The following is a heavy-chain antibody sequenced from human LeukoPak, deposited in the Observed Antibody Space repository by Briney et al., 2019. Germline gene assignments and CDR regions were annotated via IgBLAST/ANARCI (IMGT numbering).Heavy chain of an antibody. CDR2: ISSSSSYI. J-gene: IGHJ3*02. CDR1: GFTFSSYS. D-gene: IGHD5-24*01. Sequence: GGSLRLSCAASGFTFSSYSMNWVRQAPGKGLEWVSSISSSSSYIYYADSVKGRFTISRDNAKNSLYLQMNSLRAEDTAVYYCTRATVEMATFDAFDIWGQGTMVTVSS. CDR3: TRATVEMATFDAFDI. V-gene: IGHV3-21*01.